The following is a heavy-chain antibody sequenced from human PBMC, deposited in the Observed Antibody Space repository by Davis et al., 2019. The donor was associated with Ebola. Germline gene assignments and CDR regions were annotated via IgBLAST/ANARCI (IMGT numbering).Heavy chain of an antibody. V-gene: IGHV3-23*01. J-gene: IGHJ2*01. CDR1: GFTFSSYA. CDR3: ATYDSSGYYYADWYFDL. D-gene: IGHD3-22*01. Sequence: PGGSLRLSCAASGFTFSSYAMSWVRQAPGKGLEWVSAISGSGGSTYYADSVKGRFTISRDNSKNTLYLQMNSLRAEDTAVYYCATYDSSGYYYADWYFDLWGRGTLVTVSS. CDR2: ISGSGGST.